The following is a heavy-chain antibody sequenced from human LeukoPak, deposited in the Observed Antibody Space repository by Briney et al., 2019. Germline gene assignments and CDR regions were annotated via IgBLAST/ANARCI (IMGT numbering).Heavy chain of an antibody. CDR3: ASNAAAAAGDALDI. J-gene: IGHJ3*02. CDR2: IFYSGST. CDR1: GGSIGSYF. V-gene: IGHV4-59*01. D-gene: IGHD6-13*01. Sequence: SETLSLTCAVSGGSIGSYFWSWIRPPPGKGLEYLGHIFYSGSTNYSPSLKSRVTISTDKPKKQLSLKLRSVTAADTAVYCCASNAAAAAGDALDIWGQGTMVTVSS.